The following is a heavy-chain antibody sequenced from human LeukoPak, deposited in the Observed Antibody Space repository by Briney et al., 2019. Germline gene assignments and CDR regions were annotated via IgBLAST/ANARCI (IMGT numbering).Heavy chain of an antibody. CDR3: ARVSFIRHYGSGTDAFDI. D-gene: IGHD3-10*01. Sequence: SETLSLTCTVSGGSISSGGYYWSWIRQPPGKGLEWIGFIYHTGSTSYNPSLKSRVTISVDTSKNQFSLKLSSVTAADTAVYYCARVSFIRHYGSGTDAFDIWGQGTMVTVSS. CDR1: GGSISSGGYY. V-gene: IGHV4-30-2*05. J-gene: IGHJ3*02. CDR2: IYHTGST.